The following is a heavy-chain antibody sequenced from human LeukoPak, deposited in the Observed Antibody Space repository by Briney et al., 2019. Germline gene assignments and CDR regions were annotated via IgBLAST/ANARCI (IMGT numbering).Heavy chain of an antibody. J-gene: IGHJ4*02. V-gene: IGHV4-59*08. CDR3: ARQGRGSSWYFDY. Sequence: PSETLSLTCAVYGGSFSGYYWSWIRQPPGKGLEWIGYIYYSGSTNYNPSLKSRVTISVDTSKNQFSLKLSSVTAADTAVYYCARQGRGSSWYFDYWGQGTLVTVSS. CDR2: IYYSGST. D-gene: IGHD6-13*01. CDR1: GGSFSGYY.